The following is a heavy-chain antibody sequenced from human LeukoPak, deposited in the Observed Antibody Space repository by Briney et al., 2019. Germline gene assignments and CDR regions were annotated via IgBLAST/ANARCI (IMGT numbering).Heavy chain of an antibody. Sequence: PSETLSLTCTVSGGSISSYYWSWIRQPPGKGLEWIGYIYYSGSTNYNPSLKSRVTISVDTSKNQFSLKLSSVTAADTAVYYCARDPLPAAVAGSSHFDHWGQGTLVTVSS. V-gene: IGHV4-59*01. J-gene: IGHJ4*02. CDR3: ARDPLPAAVAGSSHFDH. D-gene: IGHD6-19*01. CDR2: IYYSGST. CDR1: GGSISSYY.